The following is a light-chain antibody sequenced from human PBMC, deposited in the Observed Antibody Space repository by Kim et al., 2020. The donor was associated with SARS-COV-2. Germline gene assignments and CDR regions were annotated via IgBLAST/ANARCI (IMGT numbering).Light chain of an antibody. V-gene: IGLV2-23*02. Sequence: QSALTQPASVSGSPGQSITISCTGTSSDVGSYNLVSWYQQHPGKAPKLMIYEVTKRPSGVSNRFSGSKSGNTASLTISGLQAEDEADYYCCSCAGSPPVFFGGGTQLTVL. CDR2: EVT. CDR1: SSDVGSYNL. J-gene: IGLJ2*01. CDR3: CSCAGSPPVF.